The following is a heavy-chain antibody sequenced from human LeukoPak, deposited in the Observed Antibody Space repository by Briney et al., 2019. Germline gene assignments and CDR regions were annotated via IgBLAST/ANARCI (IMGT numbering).Heavy chain of an antibody. CDR1: GGSISSYY. CDR2: IYYSGST. Sequence: SETLSLTCTVSGGSISSYYWSWIRQPPGKGLEWIGYIYYSGSTNYNPSLKSRVTISVDTSKNQFSLKLSSVTAADTAVYYCASGMKSSGSRAWIDYWGQGTLVTVSS. V-gene: IGHV4-59*01. D-gene: IGHD3-22*01. J-gene: IGHJ4*02. CDR3: ASGMKSSGSRAWIDY.